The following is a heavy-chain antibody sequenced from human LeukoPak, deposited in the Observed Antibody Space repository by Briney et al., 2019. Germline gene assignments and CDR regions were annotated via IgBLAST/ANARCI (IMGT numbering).Heavy chain of an antibody. V-gene: IGHV3-11*06. CDR3: AKHFCSGGRCHFDY. Sequence: GGSLRLSCAASGFTFSDYYMSWIRQTPGKGLEWVSYISSTSTFTNYADSVKGRLTISRDNAKNSLYLQMNSLRGEDTAVYYCAKHFCSGGRCHFDYWGQGTLVTVSS. CDR1: GFTFSDYY. CDR2: ISSTSTFT. D-gene: IGHD2-15*01. J-gene: IGHJ4*02.